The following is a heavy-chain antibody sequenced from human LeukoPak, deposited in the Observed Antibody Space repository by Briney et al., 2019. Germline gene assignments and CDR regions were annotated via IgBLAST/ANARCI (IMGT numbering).Heavy chain of an antibody. V-gene: IGHV4-59*01. Sequence: SETLSLTCTVSGGSIGSYYWSWIRQPPGKGLEWIGYIYYSGSTNYNPSLKSRVTISVDTSKNQFSLKLSSVTAADTAVYYCARGMPMVRGVMDYWGQGTLVTVSS. CDR2: IYYSGST. CDR3: ARGMPMVRGVMDY. CDR1: GGSIGSYY. D-gene: IGHD3-10*01. J-gene: IGHJ4*02.